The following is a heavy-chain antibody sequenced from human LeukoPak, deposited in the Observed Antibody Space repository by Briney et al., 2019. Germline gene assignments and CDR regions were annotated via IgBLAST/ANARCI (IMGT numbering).Heavy chain of an antibody. J-gene: IGHJ6*02. Sequence: GGSLRLSCAASGFTFSNYQMNWVRQAPGKGLEWASSISSGATTTYFADSVKGRFTISRDNAKNSLYLQMNSLRAEDTAVYYCASPMTAVSTYNYYGMDVWGQGTTVTVSS. CDR2: ISSGATTT. CDR3: ASPMTAVSTYNYYGMDV. D-gene: IGHD4-17*01. CDR1: GFTFSNYQ. V-gene: IGHV3-48*03.